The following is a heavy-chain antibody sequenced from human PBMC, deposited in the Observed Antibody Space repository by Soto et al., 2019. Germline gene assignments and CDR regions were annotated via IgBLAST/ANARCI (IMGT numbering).Heavy chain of an antibody. V-gene: IGHV3-23*01. J-gene: IGHJ6*02. CDR1: GFTFSSYA. CDR2: ISGSGGST. D-gene: IGHD3-3*01. CDR3: AKDPPAIFGVAPYYYYGMDV. Sequence: GGSLRLSCAASGFTFSSYAMSWVRQAPGKGLEWVSAISGSGGSTYYADSVKGRFTISRDNSKNTLYLQMNSLRAEDTAVYYCAKDPPAIFGVAPYYYYGMDVWGQGTTVTVSS.